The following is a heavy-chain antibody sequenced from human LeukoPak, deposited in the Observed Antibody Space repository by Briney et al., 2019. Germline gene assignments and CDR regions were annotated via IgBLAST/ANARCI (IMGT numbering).Heavy chain of an antibody. CDR3: ARRGRIFGVVIIGYFDY. CDR2: IEQEGSEK. D-gene: IGHD3-3*01. V-gene: IGHV3-7*05. CDR1: GFTFSSYW. Sequence: SGGSLRLSCAASGFTFSSYWMSWVRQAPGKGLEWVANIEQEGSEKNYMDSVKGRFTISRDNAKNSLYLQMNSLRAEDTAVYYCARRGRIFGVVIIGYFDYWGQGTLVTVSS. J-gene: IGHJ4*02.